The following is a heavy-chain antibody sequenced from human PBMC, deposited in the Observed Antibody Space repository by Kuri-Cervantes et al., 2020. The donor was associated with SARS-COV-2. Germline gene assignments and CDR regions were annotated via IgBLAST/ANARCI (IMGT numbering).Heavy chain of an antibody. Sequence: SLKISCAASGFTFDDYAMHWVRQAPGTGLEWVSGISWNSGSIGYADSVKGRFTISRDNAKNSLYLQMNSLRAEDMALYYCAKGGTSSSSLYFQHWGQGTLVTVSS. CDR1: GFTFDDYA. D-gene: IGHD6-6*01. J-gene: IGHJ1*01. V-gene: IGHV3-9*03. CDR3: AKGGTSSSSLYFQH. CDR2: ISWNSGSI.